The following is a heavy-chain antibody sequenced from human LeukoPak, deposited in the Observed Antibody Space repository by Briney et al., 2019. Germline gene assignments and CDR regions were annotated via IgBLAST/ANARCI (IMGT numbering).Heavy chain of an antibody. D-gene: IGHD3-22*01. CDR1: GGSISSYY. CDR2: MYYSGNT. J-gene: IGHJ4*02. V-gene: IGHV4-59*01. Sequence: SETLSLTCTVSGGSISSYYWNWIRQPPGKGLEWIGYMYYSGNTKYNPSLKSRVAISVDTSKNQFSLKLSSVTAADTAVYYCARDNRQDSSAYQTVFDYWGRETLVTVSS. CDR3: ARDNRQDSSAYQTVFDY.